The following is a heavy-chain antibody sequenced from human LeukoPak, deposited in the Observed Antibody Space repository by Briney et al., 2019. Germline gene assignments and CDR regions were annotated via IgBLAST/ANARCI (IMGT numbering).Heavy chain of an antibody. V-gene: IGHV4-39*07. D-gene: IGHD3-3*01. CDR2: IYYSGST. J-gene: IGHJ6*02. Sequence: PSETLSLTCTVSGGSISSSYYYWGWIRQPPGKGLEWIGSIYYSGSTYYNPSLKSRVTISVDTSKNQFSLKLRSVTAADTAVYYCARCDYDFFGYYGMDVWGQGTTVTVSS. CDR3: ARCDYDFFGYYGMDV. CDR1: GGSISSSYYY.